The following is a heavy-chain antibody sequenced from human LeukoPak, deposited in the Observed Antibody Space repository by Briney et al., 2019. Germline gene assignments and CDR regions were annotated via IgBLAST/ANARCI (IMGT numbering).Heavy chain of an antibody. D-gene: IGHD2-21*02. CDR3: ARPAYCGADCYFHFDS. CDR2: IKQDGSDK. Sequence: GGSLRLSCAASGFTFDTYWMSWVRQAPGKGLEWVASIKQDGSDKYYLDSVKGRFTISRDNAKSSLFLQMNSLRAEDTAVYYCARPAYCGADCYFHFDSWGRGALVTVSS. J-gene: IGHJ4*02. CDR1: GFTFDTYW. V-gene: IGHV3-7*01.